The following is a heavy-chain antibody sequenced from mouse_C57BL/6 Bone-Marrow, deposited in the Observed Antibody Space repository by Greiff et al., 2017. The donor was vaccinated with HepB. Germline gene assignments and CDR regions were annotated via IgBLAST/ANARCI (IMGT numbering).Heavy chain of an antibody. J-gene: IGHJ2*01. V-gene: IGHV1-80*01. Sequence: QVQLKQSGAELVKPGASVKISCKASGYAFSSYWMNWVKQRPGKGLEWIGQIYPGDGDTNYNGKFKGKATLTADKSSSTAYMQLSSLTSEDSAVYFCARGGYDWDFDYWGQGTTLTVSS. D-gene: IGHD2-2*01. CDR3: ARGGYDWDFDY. CDR1: GYAFSSYW. CDR2: IYPGDGDT.